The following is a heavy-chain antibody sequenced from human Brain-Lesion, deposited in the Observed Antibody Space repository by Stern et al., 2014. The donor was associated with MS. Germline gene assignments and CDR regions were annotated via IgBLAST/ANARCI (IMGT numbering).Heavy chain of an antibody. J-gene: IGHJ4*02. D-gene: IGHD3-16*01. CDR3: ARGVGDY. Sequence: APLVGSGGGLVQPGGSLRRSCAASGFNFSSYWMHWVRQFPEKGLFWVSQINRDGSDTSYADSVKGRFSISRDNIRNMLYLRMTSLRAEDTAVYYCARGVGDYWGQGARVTVSS. V-gene: IGHV3-74*02. CDR2: INRDGSDT. CDR1: GFNFSSYW.